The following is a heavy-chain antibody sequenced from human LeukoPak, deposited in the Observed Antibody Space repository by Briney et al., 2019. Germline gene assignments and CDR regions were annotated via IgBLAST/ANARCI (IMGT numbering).Heavy chain of an antibody. V-gene: IGHV1-2*02. D-gene: IGHD6-19*01. CDR3: ARDRTGYSSGWEDNDY. Sequence: ASVKVSCKASGYTCTGYYMHWVRQAPGQGLEWMGWINPNSGGTNYAQKFQGRVTMTRDTSISTAYMELSRLRSDDTAVYYCARDRTGYSSGWEDNDYWGQGTLVTVSS. J-gene: IGHJ4*02. CDR2: INPNSGGT. CDR1: GYTCTGYY.